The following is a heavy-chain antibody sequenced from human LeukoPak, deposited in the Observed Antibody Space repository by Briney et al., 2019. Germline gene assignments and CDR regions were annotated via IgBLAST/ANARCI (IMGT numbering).Heavy chain of an antibody. CDR3: ARDWTGLGYYDSSGYYDY. V-gene: IGHV3-21*01. J-gene: IGHJ4*02. D-gene: IGHD3-22*01. CDR1: GFTFSSYS. Sequence: PGGSLRLSCAASGFTFSSYSMNWVRQAPGKGLEWVSSISSSSSYIYYADSVKGRFTISRDNAKNSLYLQMNSLRAEDTAVYYCARDWTGLGYYDSSGYYDYWGQGTLVTVPS. CDR2: ISSSSSYI.